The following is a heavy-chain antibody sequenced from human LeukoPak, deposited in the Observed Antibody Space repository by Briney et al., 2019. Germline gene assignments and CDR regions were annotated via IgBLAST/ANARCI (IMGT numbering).Heavy chain of an antibody. V-gene: IGHV3-48*04. CDR2: ISSSSSTI. CDR3: ARPPYGAAGF. D-gene: IGHD4/OR15-4a*01. Sequence: GGSLRLSCAASGFTFSSYSMNWVRQAPGKGLEWVSYISSSSSTIYYADSVKGRFTISRDNAKTSLYLQMNSLRAEDTAVYYCARPPYGAAGFWGQGTLVTVSS. J-gene: IGHJ4*02. CDR1: GFTFSSYS.